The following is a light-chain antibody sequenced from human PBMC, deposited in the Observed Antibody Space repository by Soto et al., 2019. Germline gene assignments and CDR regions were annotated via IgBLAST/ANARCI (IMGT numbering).Light chain of an antibody. CDR1: GSNIGAGWP. Sequence: QSVLTQPPSVSGAPGQRVTISCSGGGSNIGAGWPVHWYQQLPGTAPKLLMFDDTNRPSGVPDRFSGSKSGTSAALAITGLQAEDEADYYCQSFDNSLRAGVFGGGTKLTVL. CDR3: QSFDNSLRAGV. CDR2: DDT. V-gene: IGLV1-40*01. J-gene: IGLJ3*02.